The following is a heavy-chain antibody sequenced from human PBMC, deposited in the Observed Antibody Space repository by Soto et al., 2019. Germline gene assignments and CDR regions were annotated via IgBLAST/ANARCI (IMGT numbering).Heavy chain of an antibody. D-gene: IGHD3-16*01. CDR1: VYSFTSYW. Sequence: GESLKISCQGSVYSFTSYWNGWVRQTAGKGLEWMGLIYPGDSDTRYSPSFQGQVTISADKSISAAFLQWSSLKASETAMYYFLRSFDSSGLYYFWGQGSLVIGSS. CDR3: LRSFDSSGLYYF. V-gene: IGHV5-51*01. CDR2: IYPGDSDT. J-gene: IGHJ4*02.